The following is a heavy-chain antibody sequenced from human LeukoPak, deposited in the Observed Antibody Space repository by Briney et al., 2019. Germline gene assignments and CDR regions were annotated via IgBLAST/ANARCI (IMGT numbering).Heavy chain of an antibody. CDR3: AKASWVSRADAVL. V-gene: IGHV3-23*01. J-gene: IGHJ4*02. CDR1: GFTFRIYS. CDR2: LRGDGET. Sequence: GGSLTLSCAASGFTFRIYSMSWVRQAPARGLEWVSSLRGDGETFSIDSVKGRFTLSRDESRNTVYLQLHNLRVEDTAVYFCAKASWVSRADAVLWGQGTLVTVSS. D-gene: IGHD3-16*01.